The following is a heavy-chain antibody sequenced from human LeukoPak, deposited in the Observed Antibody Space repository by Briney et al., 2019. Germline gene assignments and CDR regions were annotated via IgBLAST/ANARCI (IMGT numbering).Heavy chain of an antibody. V-gene: IGHV1-69*13. CDR3: ARVGEFGINSAMVLPD. Sequence: GASVKVSCKVSGGTFSSYGFSWVRQAPGQGLEWMGGIIPIFSRANYAQKFQDRLTITADESTTEVYMELTRLKSDDTAIYYCARVGEFGINSAMVLPDWGQGSLVTVSS. CDR1: GGTFSSYG. J-gene: IGHJ4*02. CDR2: IIPIFSRA. D-gene: IGHD3-16*01.